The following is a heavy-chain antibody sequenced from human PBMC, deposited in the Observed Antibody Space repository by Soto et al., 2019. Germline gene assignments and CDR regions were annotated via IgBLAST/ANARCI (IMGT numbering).Heavy chain of an antibody. CDR3: ATEYDSSGYYPNDAFDI. CDR1: GYSFTSYW. CDR2: IYPGDSDT. D-gene: IGHD3-22*01. Sequence: ESLKISCKGSGYSFTSYWIVWVRQMPGKGLEWMGIIYPGDSDTRYSPSFQGQVTISADKSISTAYLQWSSLKASDTAMYYCATEYDSSGYYPNDAFDIWGQGTMVTVS. J-gene: IGHJ3*02. V-gene: IGHV5-51*01.